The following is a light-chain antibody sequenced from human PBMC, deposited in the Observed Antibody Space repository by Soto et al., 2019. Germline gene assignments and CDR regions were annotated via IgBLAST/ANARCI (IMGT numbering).Light chain of an antibody. CDR3: QQYTDWPLT. V-gene: IGKV3-20*01. Sequence: VVTKSQATISVSRGVRATLCCRASQSVTSNYLAWYQQKPGQAPRLLIYGVSNRATGVPDRFSGSGSGTDFSLTISRLGPEDFAVYYCQQYTDWPLTFGQGTKVDIK. CDR1: QSVTSNY. CDR2: GVS. J-gene: IGKJ1*01.